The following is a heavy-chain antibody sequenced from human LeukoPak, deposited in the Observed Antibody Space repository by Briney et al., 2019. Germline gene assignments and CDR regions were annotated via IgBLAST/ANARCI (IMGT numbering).Heavy chain of an antibody. J-gene: IGHJ4*02. CDR1: GFTFSSYA. D-gene: IGHD6-13*01. Sequence: QPGRSLRLSCAASGFTFSSYAMNWVRQAPGKGLEWVAVISYDGRNKYYADSVKGRFTISRDNAKNSLYLQMNSLRAEDTAVYYCARAPQPLIAAAGEFDYWGQGTLVTVSS. CDR2: ISYDGRNK. CDR3: ARAPQPLIAAAGEFDY. V-gene: IGHV3-30*04.